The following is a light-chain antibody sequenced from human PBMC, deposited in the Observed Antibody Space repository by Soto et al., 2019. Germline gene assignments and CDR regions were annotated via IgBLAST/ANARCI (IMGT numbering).Light chain of an antibody. J-gene: IGKJ2*01. Sequence: DIPVIQSPSSLSASVGDRVTITCRASLRISTYLNWYQHKPGKAPKLLIYGASSLQSGVPSRFSGSGSGTDFTLTIDNLQHEDSATYYCQQSHSTPPTFGPGTKLEIK. CDR1: LRISTY. V-gene: IGKV1-39*01. CDR3: QQSHSTPPT. CDR2: GAS.